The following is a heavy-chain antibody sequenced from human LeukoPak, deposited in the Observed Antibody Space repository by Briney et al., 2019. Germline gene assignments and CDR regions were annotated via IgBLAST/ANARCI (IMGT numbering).Heavy chain of an antibody. CDR1: GGTFSSYA. CDR3: ARGEGGSSSSDF. V-gene: IGHV1-69*05. CDR2: IIPIFGTA. D-gene: IGHD6-6*01. J-gene: IGHJ4*02. Sequence: SVKVSCKAPGGTFSSYAISWVRQAPGQGLEWMGRIIPIFGTANYAQKFQGRVTITTDESTSTAYMELSSLRSEDTAVYYCARGEGGSSSSDFWGQGTLVTVSS.